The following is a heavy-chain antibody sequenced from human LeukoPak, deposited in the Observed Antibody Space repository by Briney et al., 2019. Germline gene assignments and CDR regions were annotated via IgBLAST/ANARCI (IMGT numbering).Heavy chain of an antibody. D-gene: IGHD6-6*01. J-gene: IGHJ6*03. V-gene: IGHV5-51*01. Sequence: GESLKISCKGSGYSFTSYWIGWVRQMPGKGLERMGIIYPGDSDTRYSPSFQGKVTISADKSISTAYLQWSSLKASDTAMYYCARQGSSLSYYYYMDVWGKGATVTVSS. CDR3: ARQGSSLSYYYYMDV. CDR1: GYSFTSYW. CDR2: IYPGDSDT.